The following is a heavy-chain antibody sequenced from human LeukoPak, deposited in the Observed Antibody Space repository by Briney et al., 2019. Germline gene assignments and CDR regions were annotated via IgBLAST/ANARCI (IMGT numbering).Heavy chain of an antibody. CDR2: IYYSGST. CDR1: GGSITSYY. J-gene: IGHJ5*02. V-gene: IGHV4-59*01. D-gene: IGHD7-27*01. Sequence: TSETLSLTCTVSGGSITSYYWSWIRQPPGKGLEWIGYIYYSGSTNYNPSLKSRVTISVDTSKNQFSLKLSSVTAADTAVYYCARVELGNSWFDPWGQGTLVTVSS. CDR3: ARVELGNSWFDP.